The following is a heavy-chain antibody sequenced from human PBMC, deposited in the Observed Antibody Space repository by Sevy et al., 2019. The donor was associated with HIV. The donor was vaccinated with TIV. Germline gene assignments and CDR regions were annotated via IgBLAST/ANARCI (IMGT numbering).Heavy chain of an antibody. CDR3: TAPGGDY. V-gene: IGHV3-15*01. J-gene: IGHJ4*02. D-gene: IGHD1-26*01. Sequence: GGSLRLSCAASGFTFSNAWMSWVRQAPGKGLEWVGRIKKKSDGGTADYAVPVKGRFTISRDDSKSRLYLQMNNLKSDDSGVYYCTAPGGDYWGQGTLVTVSS. CDR2: IKKKSDGGTA. CDR1: GFTFSNAW.